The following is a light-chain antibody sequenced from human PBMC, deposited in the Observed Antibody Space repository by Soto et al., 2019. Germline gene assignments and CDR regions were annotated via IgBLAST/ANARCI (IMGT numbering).Light chain of an antibody. V-gene: IGLV2-23*01. CDR3: SSYAGSNTVI. J-gene: IGLJ2*01. Sequence: QSVLTQPASVSGPPGQSITMSCSGTTTDLAIYNLVSWYQQLPGNAPKIIIYEATKRPSGVSHRFSGSKSGNTTSLTISGLQTDDEADYYCSSYAGSNTVIFGGGTKLTVL. CDR1: TTDLAIYNL. CDR2: EAT.